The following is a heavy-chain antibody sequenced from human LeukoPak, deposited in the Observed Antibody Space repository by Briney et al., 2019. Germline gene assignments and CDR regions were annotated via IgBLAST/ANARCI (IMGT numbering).Heavy chain of an antibody. CDR3: VRTDYGDYNKIDY. Sequence: SETLSLTCAVTGGSISSSNWWSWVRQPPGKGLEWIGEIYHSGSTNYNPSLKSRVTISVDKSKNQFSLKLSSVTAADTAVYYCVRTDYGDYNKIDYWGQGTLVTVSS. CDR2: IYHSGST. CDR1: GGSISSSNW. J-gene: IGHJ4*02. D-gene: IGHD4-17*01. V-gene: IGHV4-4*02.